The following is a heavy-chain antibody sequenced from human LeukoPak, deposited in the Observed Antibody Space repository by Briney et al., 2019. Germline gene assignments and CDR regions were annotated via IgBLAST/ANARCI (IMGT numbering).Heavy chain of an antibody. CDR1: GFTFSSYS. D-gene: IGHD5-18*01. CDR2: ISSSSRYI. Sequence: GGSLRLSCAASGFTFSSYSMSWVRQAPGKGLEWVSSISSSSRYIYYADSGKGRFTISRDNAKNSLYLQMNSLRAEDTAVYYCARGGYSYGGTFYWGQGTLVTVSS. CDR3: ARGGYSYGGTFY. J-gene: IGHJ4*02. V-gene: IGHV3-21*01.